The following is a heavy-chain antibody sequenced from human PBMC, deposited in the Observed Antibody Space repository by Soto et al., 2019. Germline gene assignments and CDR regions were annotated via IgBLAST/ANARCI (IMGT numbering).Heavy chain of an antibody. D-gene: IGHD3-16*01. Sequence: QVQLVQSGAEVKKPGASLMVSCKASGYTFTSYGISWVRQAPGQGLEWMGWISGYSGNTDYAQKFQGRVTMTTDTSTSTGYMDLRSLTSDDTAMYYCARAGSYDGDQRSLDFWGQGTLVTVSS. J-gene: IGHJ4*02. CDR3: ARAGSYDGDQRSLDF. V-gene: IGHV1-18*01. CDR2: ISGYSGNT. CDR1: GYTFTSYG.